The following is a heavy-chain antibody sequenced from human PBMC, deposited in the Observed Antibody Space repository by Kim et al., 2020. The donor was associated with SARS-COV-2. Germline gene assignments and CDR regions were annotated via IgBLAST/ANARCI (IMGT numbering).Heavy chain of an antibody. D-gene: IGHD6-19*01. J-gene: IGHJ5*02. CDR2: INPNSGGT. CDR3: ARDVAVAGNNWFDP. Sequence: ASVKVSCKASGYTFTGYYMHWVRQAPRQGLEWMGWINPNSGGTNYAQKFQGRVTMTRDTSISTAYMELSRLRSDDTAVYYCARDVAVAGNNWFDPWGQGTLVTVSS. V-gene: IGHV1-2*02. CDR1: GYTFTGYY.